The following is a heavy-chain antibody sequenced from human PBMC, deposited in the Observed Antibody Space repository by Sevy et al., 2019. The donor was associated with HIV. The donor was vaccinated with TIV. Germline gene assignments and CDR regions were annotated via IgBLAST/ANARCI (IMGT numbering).Heavy chain of an antibody. J-gene: IGHJ4*02. D-gene: IGHD4-17*01. CDR2: IYYIGTT. CDR3: SRHPSVYGDSLVFDS. Sequence: SQTLSLTCTVSGGSLNSYFWSWIRQPPGKGLEWVGYIYYIGTTNYSPSLKSRVTMSVDTSKRQFSLRLNSVTAADTAVYYCSRHPSVYGDSLVFDSCGQGALVTVSS. V-gene: IGHV4-59*08. CDR1: GGSLNSYF.